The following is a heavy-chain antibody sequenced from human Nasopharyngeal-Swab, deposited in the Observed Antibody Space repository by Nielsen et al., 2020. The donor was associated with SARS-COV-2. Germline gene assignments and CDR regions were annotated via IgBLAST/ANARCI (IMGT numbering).Heavy chain of an antibody. D-gene: IGHD3-10*01. CDR2: ISSSGTDI. CDR1: GFTFTSYP. Sequence: GGSLRLSCAASGFTFTSYPMNWVRQAPGKGLEWVSSISSSGTDISYTDSVKGRFTISRDSAKKSLYLQMNSLGAEDTAVYYCTRDGSWATGGAFDIWGQGTMVTVS. V-gene: IGHV3-21*01. CDR3: TRDGSWATGGAFDI. J-gene: IGHJ3*02.